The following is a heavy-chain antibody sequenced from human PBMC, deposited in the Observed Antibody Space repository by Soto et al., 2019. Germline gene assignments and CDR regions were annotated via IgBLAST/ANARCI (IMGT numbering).Heavy chain of an antibody. CDR1: GYTFTNYD. V-gene: IGHV1-18*04. CDR3: APYLVYDFWSGSSRWFDP. Sequence: ASVKVSCKASGYTFTNYDVTWVRQAPGQGLEWMGWISTSTGNTNYAQKLQGRVTMTTDTSASTAYMELSSLRSEDTAVYYCAPYLVYDFWSGSSRWFDPCGQGTLVTVSS. J-gene: IGHJ5*02. D-gene: IGHD3-3*01. CDR2: ISTSTGNT.